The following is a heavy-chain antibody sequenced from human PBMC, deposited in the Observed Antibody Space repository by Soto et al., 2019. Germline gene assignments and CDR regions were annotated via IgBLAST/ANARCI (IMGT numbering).Heavy chain of an antibody. CDR2: TYYRSKWYN. J-gene: IGHJ3*02. V-gene: IGHV6-1*01. CDR3: ARKVVGSTFDI. D-gene: IGHD2-15*01. CDR1: GDGVSSNSAA. Sequence: PSQTLSLTCAISGDGVSSNSAAWSWIRQSPSRGLEWLGRTYYRSKWYNDYAVSVKGRITVNPDTSKNQFSLQLNSVTPEDTAMYYCARKVVGSTFDIWGQGTMVTVSS.